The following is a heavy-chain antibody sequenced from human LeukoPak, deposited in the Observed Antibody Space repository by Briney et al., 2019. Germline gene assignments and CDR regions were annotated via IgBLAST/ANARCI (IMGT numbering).Heavy chain of an antibody. V-gene: IGHV3-23*01. CDR2: ITASGGST. J-gene: IGHJ5*02. D-gene: IGHD5-18*01. CDR1: GFTFSSYT. CDR3: VRQLVS. Sequence: GGSLRLSCAASGFTFSSYTMNWVRQAPGKGLEWVSGITASGGSTFYADSVKGRFTISRDNAKNSLYLQMNSLRTEDTAVYYCVRQLVSWGQGTLVTVSS.